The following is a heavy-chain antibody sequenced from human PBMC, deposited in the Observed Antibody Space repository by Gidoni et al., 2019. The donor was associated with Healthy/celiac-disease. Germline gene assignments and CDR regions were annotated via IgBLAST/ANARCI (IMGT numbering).Heavy chain of an antibody. CDR2: IIPIFGTA. CDR1: GGTFSSYA. D-gene: IGHD3-9*01. J-gene: IGHJ3*02. Sequence: QVQLVQSGAEVKKPGSSVKVSCKASGGTFSSYAIRWVRQAPGQGLEWMGGIIPIFGTANYAQKFQGRVTITADESTSTAYMELSSLRSEDTAVYYCATTWEYYDILTGYYRWNDAFDIWGQGTMVTVSS. CDR3: ATTWEYYDILTGYYRWNDAFDI. V-gene: IGHV1-69*01.